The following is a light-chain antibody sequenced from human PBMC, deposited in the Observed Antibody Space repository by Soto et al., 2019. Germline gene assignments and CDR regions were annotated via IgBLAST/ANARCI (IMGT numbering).Light chain of an antibody. V-gene: IGLV3-1*01. Sequence: SYELSQPPSLSVSPGQTASIPCSGDRLGNKYVCWYQQKPGQSPVLVIYQDTKRPSGIPERFSGYNSGNTATLTISGTQAMDEADYYCQAWDGSTVVFGGGTKLTVL. CDR2: QDT. CDR1: RLGNKY. J-gene: IGLJ2*01. CDR3: QAWDGSTVV.